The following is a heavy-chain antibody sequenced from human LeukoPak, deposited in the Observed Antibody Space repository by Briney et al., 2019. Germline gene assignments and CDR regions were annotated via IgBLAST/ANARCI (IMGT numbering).Heavy chain of an antibody. Sequence: SGGSLRLSCAASGFTLNDYYMSWIRQAPGKGLELTAYIIYSGTSYADSVKGRFTISRDNAESSLYLQMNSLRVEDTALYYCAGGYGSGSFSAWGQGTLVTVSS. CDR1: GFTLNDYY. CDR3: AGGYGSGSFSA. CDR2: IIYSGTS. V-gene: IGHV3-11*01. D-gene: IGHD3-10*01. J-gene: IGHJ5*02.